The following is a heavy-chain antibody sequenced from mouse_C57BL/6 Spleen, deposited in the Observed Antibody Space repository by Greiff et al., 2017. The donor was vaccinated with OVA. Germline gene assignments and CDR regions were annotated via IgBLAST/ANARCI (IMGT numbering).Heavy chain of an antibody. CDR3: AGRRDGFAY. V-gene: IGHV1-26*01. D-gene: IGHD3-3*01. Sequence: VQLQQSGPELVKPGASVKISCKASGYTFTDYYMNWVKQSHGKSLEWIGDINPNNGGTSYNQKFKGKATLTVDKSSSTAYMELRSLTSEDSAVYYCAGRRDGFAYWGQGTLVTVSA. J-gene: IGHJ3*01. CDR1: GYTFTDYY. CDR2: INPNNGGT.